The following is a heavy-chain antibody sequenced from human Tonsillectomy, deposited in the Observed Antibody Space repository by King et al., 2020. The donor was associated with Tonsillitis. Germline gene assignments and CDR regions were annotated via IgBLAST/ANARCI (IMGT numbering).Heavy chain of an antibody. CDR1: GFTFSSYS. J-gene: IGHJ4*02. D-gene: IGHD2-15*01. CDR3: ARGDLVAASRFDY. CDR2: ISDNSQTI. Sequence: VQLVESGGVLVQPGGSLRLSCAASGFTFSSYSMNWVRQAPGKGLEWVSYISDNSQTIYYTDSVKGRFTISRDNAKNSLYLQMNNLRVEDTAVYYCARGDLVAASRFDYWGQGILVTVSS. V-gene: IGHV3-48*01.